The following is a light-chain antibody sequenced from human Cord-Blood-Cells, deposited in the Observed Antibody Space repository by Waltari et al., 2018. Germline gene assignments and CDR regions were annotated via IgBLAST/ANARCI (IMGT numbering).Light chain of an antibody. V-gene: IGLV2-14*01. J-gene: IGLJ2*01. CDR2: DVS. Sequence: QSALTQPAPVSGSPGPSITLSRTGTSSDVGGYHYVSWYQQHPGKAPKLMIYDVSNRPSGVSNRFSGSKSGNTASLTISGLQAEDEADYYCSSYTSSSLVVFGGGTKLTVL. CDR1: SSDVGGYHY. CDR3: SSYTSSSLVV.